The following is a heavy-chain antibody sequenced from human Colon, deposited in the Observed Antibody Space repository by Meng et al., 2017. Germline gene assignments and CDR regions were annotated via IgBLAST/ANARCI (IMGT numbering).Heavy chain of an antibody. D-gene: IGHD5-18*01. V-gene: IGHV4-31*03. J-gene: IGHJ5*02. CDR3: ARDQRGYGNWFDP. CDR2: IYYSGTT. Sequence: QVQLQESGPGLVTPSQSLSLTCTGSGGSISSGGYYWTWIRQRPGKGLEWIGYIYYSGTTYYNPSLKSRVTISVDTSKNQFSLKLSSVTAADTAVYYCARDQRGYGNWFDPWGQGTLVTVSS. CDR1: GGSISSGGYY.